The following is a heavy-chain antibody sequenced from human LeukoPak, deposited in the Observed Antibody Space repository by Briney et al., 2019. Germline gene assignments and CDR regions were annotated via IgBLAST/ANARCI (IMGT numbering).Heavy chain of an antibody. V-gene: IGHV3-9*01. J-gene: IGHJ4*02. CDR1: GFTFSSYA. CDR2: ISWNSGSI. D-gene: IGHD3-10*01. Sequence: GGSLRLSCAASGFTFSSYAMHWVRQAPGKGLEWVSGISWNSGSIGYADSVKGRFTISRDNAKNSLYLQMNSLRAEDTALYYCAKDRSSILWFGESYFDYWGQGTLVTVSS. CDR3: AKDRSSILWFGESYFDY.